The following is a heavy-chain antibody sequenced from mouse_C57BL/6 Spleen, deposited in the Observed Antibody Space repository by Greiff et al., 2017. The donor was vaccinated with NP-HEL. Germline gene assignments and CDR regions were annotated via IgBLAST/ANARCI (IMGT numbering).Heavy chain of an antibody. CDR2: INPNYGTT. J-gene: IGHJ4*01. V-gene: IGHV1-39*01. D-gene: IGHD2-14*01. Sequence: EVQRVESGPELVKPGASVKISCKASGYSFTDYNMNWVKQSNGKSLEWIGVINPNYGTTSYNQKFKGKATLTVDQSSSTAYMQLNSLTSEDSAVYYCARGGGYDPFYYAMDYWGQGTSVTVSS. CDR3: ARGGGYDPFYYAMDY. CDR1: GYSFTDYN.